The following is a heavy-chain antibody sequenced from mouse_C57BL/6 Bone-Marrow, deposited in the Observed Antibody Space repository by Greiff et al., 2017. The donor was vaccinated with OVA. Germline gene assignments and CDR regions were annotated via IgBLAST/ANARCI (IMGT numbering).Heavy chain of an antibody. CDR3: ARHGEGSYSNYVDYAMDY. D-gene: IGHD2-5*01. CDR1: GYNFTEYT. V-gene: IGHV1-62-2*01. J-gene: IGHJ4*01. Sequence: QVQLQQSGAELVKPGASVKLSCKASGYNFTEYTIHWVKQRSGQGLEWIGWFYPGSGSIKYNEKFKDKATLTADKSSSTDYMELSRLTSEDSAVYFCARHGEGSYSNYVDYAMDYWGQGTSVTVSS. CDR2: FYPGSGSI.